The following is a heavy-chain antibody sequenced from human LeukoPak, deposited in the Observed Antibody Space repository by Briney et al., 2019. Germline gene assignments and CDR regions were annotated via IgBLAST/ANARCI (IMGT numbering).Heavy chain of an antibody. Sequence: GGSLRLSCAASGFTFSSYAMSWVRQAPGKGLEWVSAISGSGGSTYYADSVKGRFTISRDNAKNSLYLQMNSLRAEDTAVYYCARDTAYAFDIWGQGTMVTVSS. D-gene: IGHD5-18*01. CDR2: ISGSGGST. CDR1: GFTFSSYA. CDR3: ARDTAYAFDI. J-gene: IGHJ3*02. V-gene: IGHV3-23*01.